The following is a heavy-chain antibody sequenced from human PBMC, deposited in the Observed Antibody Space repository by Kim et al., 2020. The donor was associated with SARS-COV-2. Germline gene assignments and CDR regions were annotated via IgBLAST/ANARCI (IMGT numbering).Heavy chain of an antibody. V-gene: IGHV3-15*01. J-gene: IGHJ4*02. CDR2: IKSKTDGGTT. Sequence: GGSLRLSCAASGFTFSNAWMSWVRQAPGKGLEWGGRIKSKTDGGTTDYAAPVKGSFTISRDDSKNTLYLQMNSLKTEDTDVYYCTTGYQLLYDCDYWGQGTLVTVSS. CDR3: TTGYQLLYDCDY. CDR1: GFTFSNAW. D-gene: IGHD2-2*02.